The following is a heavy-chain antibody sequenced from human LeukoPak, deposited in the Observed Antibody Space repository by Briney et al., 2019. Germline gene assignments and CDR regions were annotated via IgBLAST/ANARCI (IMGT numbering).Heavy chain of an antibody. J-gene: IGHJ4*02. CDR3: ASTTLDDYGDR. Sequence: PGGSLRLSCAASGFTFSSYSMNWVRQAPGKGLEWVSSISSSSSYIYYADSVKDRFTISRDNAKNSLYLQMNSLRAEDTAVYYCASTTLDDYGDRWGQGTLVTVSS. CDR1: GFTFSSYS. D-gene: IGHD4-17*01. CDR2: ISSSSSYI. V-gene: IGHV3-21*01.